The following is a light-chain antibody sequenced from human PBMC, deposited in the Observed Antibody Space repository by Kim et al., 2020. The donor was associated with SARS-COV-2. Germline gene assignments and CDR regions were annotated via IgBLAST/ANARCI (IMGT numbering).Light chain of an antibody. CDR2: DAS. CDR3: QQYGSSPWT. J-gene: IGKJ1*01. CDR1: QSVTSSS. Sequence: EIVLTQSPGTLSLSPGERATLSGRASQSVTSSSLAWFQQTPGQAPRLLIYDASSRATGIPDKFSGSGSETDFTLTISALEPEDFAVYYCQQYGSSPWTVGQGTKVDIK. V-gene: IGKV3-20*01.